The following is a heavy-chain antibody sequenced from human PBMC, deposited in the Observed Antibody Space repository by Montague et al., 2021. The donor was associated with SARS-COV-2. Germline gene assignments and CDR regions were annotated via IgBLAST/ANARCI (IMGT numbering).Heavy chain of an antibody. CDR3: ARVRGPTLATSFVDV. V-gene: IGHV3-48*02. D-gene: IGHD5-12*01. CDR1: GFSFSNYV. CDR2: ITGSSGTI. Sequence: SLRLSCAGSGFSFSNYVMSWVRQAPGKGLEWVSFITGSSGTIYYADSVKGRFTISRDNGKNSLYLQMNSLRDEDAALYYCARVRGPTLATSFVDVWGQGTTVTVSS. J-gene: IGHJ6*02.